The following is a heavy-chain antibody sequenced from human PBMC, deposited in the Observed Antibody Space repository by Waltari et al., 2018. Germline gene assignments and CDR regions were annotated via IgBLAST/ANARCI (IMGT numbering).Heavy chain of an antibody. V-gene: IGHV4-61*02. CDR2: IYTSGST. D-gene: IGHD3-3*01. CDR3: ARDASSYDFWSGYHAFDI. J-gene: IGHJ3*02. Sequence: QVQLQESGPGLVKPSQTLSLTCTVSGGSISSGSYYWSWIRQPAGKGLEWIGRIYTSGSTNYNPPLKRRVTISVDTSKNQFSLKLSSVTAADTAVYYCARDASSYDFWSGYHAFDIWGQGTMVTVSS. CDR1: GGSISSGSYY.